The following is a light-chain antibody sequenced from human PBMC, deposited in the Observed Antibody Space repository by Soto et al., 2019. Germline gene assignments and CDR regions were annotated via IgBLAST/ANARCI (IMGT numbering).Light chain of an antibody. V-gene: IGLV1-40*01. CDR2: GNS. CDR3: QSYESSLSGFVV. J-gene: IGLJ2*01. Sequence: QSVLTQPPSVSGAPGQRVTISCTGSSSNIGAGYDVHWYQQLPGTAPKLLIYGNSNRPSGVPDRFSGSNSGTSASLAITGLQAEDEADYYCQSYESSLSGFVVFGGGTKLTVL. CDR1: SSNIGAGYD.